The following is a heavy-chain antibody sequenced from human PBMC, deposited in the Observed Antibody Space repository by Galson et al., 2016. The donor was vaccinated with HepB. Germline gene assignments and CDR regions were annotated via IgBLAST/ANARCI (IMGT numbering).Heavy chain of an antibody. CDR2: ISTDTGDT. V-gene: IGHV1-18*04. J-gene: IGHJ2*01. CDR3: ARGQVKWYFDL. CDR1: GYTFRNYG. Sequence: SVKVSCKASGYTFRNYGISWVRQAPGQGLEWMAWISTDTGDTNYAQKFQDRVTVTTDTFTTTASMELRSLRSDDTAVCYCARGQVKWYFDLWGRGTLVTVSS.